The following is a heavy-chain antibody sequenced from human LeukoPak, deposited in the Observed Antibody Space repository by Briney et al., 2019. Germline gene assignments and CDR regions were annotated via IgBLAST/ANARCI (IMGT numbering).Heavy chain of an antibody. J-gene: IGHJ2*01. Sequence: SETLSLTCTVSGGSTSSDYWSWIRQSPGKGLEWVGYVYNSGDTGKNPSLKSRVTILLDTSKSQCSLKLTSVSAADTAVYCCARLKLGAYFDLWGRGTLVTVSS. CDR1: GGSTSSDY. CDR2: VYNSGDT. CDR3: ARLKLGAYFDL. V-gene: IGHV4-59*08. D-gene: IGHD3-16*01.